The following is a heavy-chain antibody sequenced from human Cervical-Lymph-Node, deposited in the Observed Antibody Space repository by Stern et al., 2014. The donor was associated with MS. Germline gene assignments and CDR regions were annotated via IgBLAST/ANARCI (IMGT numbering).Heavy chain of an antibody. V-gene: IGHV4-4*02. J-gene: IGHJ5*02. CDR1: GGSLTSSNW. CDR3: ARYSKGXXDP. D-gene: IGHD6-13*01. Sequence: QVQLQESGPGLVHPSGTLSLTCAVSGGSLTSSNWWGWVRQPPGKGLEWIGEIDNSGSTNYNPSLKSRVTISVDMSKNQFSLKLGSGTAADTAVYYCARYSKGXXDPWGQGTLVTVSS. CDR2: IDNSGST.